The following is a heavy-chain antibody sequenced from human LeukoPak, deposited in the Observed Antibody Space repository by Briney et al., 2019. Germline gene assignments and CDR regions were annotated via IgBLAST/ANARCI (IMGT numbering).Heavy chain of an antibody. CDR2: IIPILGIA. V-gene: IGHV1-69*04. CDR3: ARDRYCSGGSCYSYYYGMDV. Sequence: SVKVSCKASGGTFSSYAISWVRQAPGQGLEWMGRIIPILGIANYAQKFQGRVTITADKSTSTAYMELSSLRSEDAAVYYCARDRYCSGGSCYSYYYGMDVWGQGTTVTVSS. J-gene: IGHJ6*02. CDR1: GGTFSSYA. D-gene: IGHD2-15*01.